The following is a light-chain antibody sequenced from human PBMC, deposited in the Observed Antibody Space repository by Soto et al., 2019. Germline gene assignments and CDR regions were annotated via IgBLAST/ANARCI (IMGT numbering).Light chain of an antibody. CDR1: SSDVGGYIY. CDR3: SSYTSSSTLGV. Sequence: QSALTQPASVSGSPGQSITISCTGTSSDVGGYIYVSWYQQHPGKAPKLMIYDVSNRPSGVSNRFSGSKSGNTASLTISGIQAEDEADYYCSSYTSSSTLGVFGGGTKLTVL. V-gene: IGLV2-14*01. CDR2: DVS. J-gene: IGLJ2*01.